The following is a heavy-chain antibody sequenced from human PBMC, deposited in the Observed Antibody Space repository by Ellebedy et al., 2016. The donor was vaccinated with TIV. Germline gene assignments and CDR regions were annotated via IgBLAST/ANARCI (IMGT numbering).Heavy chain of an antibody. J-gene: IGHJ4*02. CDR2: INHRGTT. V-gene: IGHV4-34*01. Sequence: GSLRLSXAVYDGSFSGYYWSWIRQPPGKGLEWIGDINHRGTTNYNPSLKSRVTISMDTSKNQFSLKLTSVTAADTAVYYCAIYDYVWGSYKTRHFDFWGQGTLVTVPS. D-gene: IGHD3-16*01. CDR3: AIYDYVWGSYKTRHFDF. CDR1: DGSFSGYY.